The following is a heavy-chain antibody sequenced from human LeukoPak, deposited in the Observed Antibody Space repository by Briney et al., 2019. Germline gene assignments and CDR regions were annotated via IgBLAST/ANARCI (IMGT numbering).Heavy chain of an antibody. CDR1: GFTVSSNY. CDR2: IYSGGSK. D-gene: IGHD2-15*01. V-gene: IGHV3-66*02. CDR3: ARTEYCSGSNCYSLDY. Sequence: GGSLRLSRAASGFTVSSNYMSWVRQAPAKGLECVSVIYSGGSKYYTDSVKGRFTISRDNSKNTLYLQMSSLRAEDTAVYYCARTEYCSGSNCYSLDYWGQGTLVTVSS. J-gene: IGHJ4*02.